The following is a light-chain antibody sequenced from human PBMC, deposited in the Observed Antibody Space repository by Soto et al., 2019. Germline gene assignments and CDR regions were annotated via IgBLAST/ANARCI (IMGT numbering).Light chain of an antibody. V-gene: IGLV2-23*02. Sequence: QSALTQPASVSGSPGQSITISCTGTSSDVGSYNLVSWYQHHPGKAPKLMIYEVSKRPSGVSNRFSGSKSGNTASLTISGLQAEDEADYYSCSYAGSSTFPYVFGTGTKLTVL. J-gene: IGLJ1*01. CDR2: EVS. CDR3: CSYAGSSTFPYV. CDR1: SSDVGSYNL.